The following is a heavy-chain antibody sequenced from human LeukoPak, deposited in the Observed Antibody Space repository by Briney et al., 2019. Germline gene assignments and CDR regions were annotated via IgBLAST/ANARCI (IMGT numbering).Heavy chain of an antibody. V-gene: IGHV3-7*01. J-gene: IGHJ5*02. CDR1: GFTFRSHW. CDR3: ARVEVALSHES. Sequence: GGSLRLSCEGSGFTFRSHWMSWVRQAPGKGLEWVANIHQYGGEKYYVDSVRGRFSISRDNAKNSLYLEMNSLRAEDTAVYYCARVEVALSHESWGQGTLVTVSS. CDR2: IHQYGGEK.